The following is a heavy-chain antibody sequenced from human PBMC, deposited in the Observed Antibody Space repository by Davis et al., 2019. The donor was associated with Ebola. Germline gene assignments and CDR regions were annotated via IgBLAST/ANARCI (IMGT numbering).Heavy chain of an antibody. CDR3: TRDFTTAGSGYFNGMDV. CDR1: GFTFSSYA. D-gene: IGHD1-14*01. V-gene: IGHV3-20*04. J-gene: IGHJ6*02. Sequence: PGGSLRLSCAASGFTFSSYAMSWVRQTPGKGLEWVSAITGSGSLTGYADSAKGRFTISRDNAKNSLYLQVNSLRAEDTALYYCTRDFTTAGSGYFNGMDVWGQGTTVTVSS. CDR2: ITGSGSLT.